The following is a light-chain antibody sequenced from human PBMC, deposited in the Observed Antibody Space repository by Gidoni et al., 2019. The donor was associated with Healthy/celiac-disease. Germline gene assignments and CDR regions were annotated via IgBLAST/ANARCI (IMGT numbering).Light chain of an antibody. V-gene: IGKV1-39*01. CDR2: AAS. Sequence: IQRTHSPSSLPASVGDRVTITCRASQSISSYLNWYQQKPGKAPKLLIYAASSLQSGVPSRFSGSGSGTDFTLTISSLQPEDFATYYCQQSYSTPRTFGQGTKLEIK. CDR3: QQSYSTPRT. J-gene: IGKJ2*01. CDR1: QSISSY.